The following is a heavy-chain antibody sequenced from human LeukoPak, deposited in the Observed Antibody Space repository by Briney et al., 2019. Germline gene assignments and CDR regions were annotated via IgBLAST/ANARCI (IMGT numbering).Heavy chain of an antibody. V-gene: IGHV4-39*01. CDR1: GGSISRSSYY. D-gene: IGHD5-12*01. CDR2: IHYSGTT. CDR3: ARSVDSSDY. J-gene: IGHJ4*02. Sequence: AETLSLTCSVSGGSISRSSYYWGWIRQPPGKGLQWIGSIHYSGTTYYSPSLKSRVTISVDTSKNQFSLKLSSVTAADTAVYYCARSVDSSDYWGQGTLVTVSS.